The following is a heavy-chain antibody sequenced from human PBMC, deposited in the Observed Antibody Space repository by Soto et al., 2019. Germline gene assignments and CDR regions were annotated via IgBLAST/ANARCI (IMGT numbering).Heavy chain of an antibody. CDR1: GFTFSSYS. CDR3: AKVIGGFVPEYYFDY. V-gene: IGHV3-23*01. D-gene: IGHD3-16*01. CDR2: ISGSGGST. J-gene: IGHJ4*02. Sequence: GGSLRLSCAASGFTFSSYSMSWVRQAPGEGLEWVSAISGSGGSTYYADSVKGRFTISRDNSKNTLYLQMNSLRAEDTAVYYCAKVIGGFVPEYYFDYWGQGTLVTVSS.